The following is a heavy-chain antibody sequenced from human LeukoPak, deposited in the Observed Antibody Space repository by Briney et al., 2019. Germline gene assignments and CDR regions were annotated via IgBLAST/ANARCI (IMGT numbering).Heavy chain of an antibody. CDR2: IIPILSTT. J-gene: IGHJ6*03. D-gene: IGHD3-3*01. CDR1: GGTLSSYT. V-gene: IGHV1-69*05. CDR3: ARVNRSLEFYYYYTDV. Sequence: ASVKVSCKASGGTLSSYTLSWVRQAPGQGLEWMGGIIPILSTTDYAQKFQGRVTITTDESTSTAYMELSSLRSEDTAVYYCARVNRSLEFYYYYTDVWGKGTTVTVSS.